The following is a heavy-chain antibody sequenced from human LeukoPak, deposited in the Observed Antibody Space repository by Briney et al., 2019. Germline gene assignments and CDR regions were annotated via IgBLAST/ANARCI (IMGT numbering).Heavy chain of an antibody. D-gene: IGHD3-3*01. CDR2: ISGSGGST. V-gene: IGHV3-23*01. CDR3: ARAGKYDFWSGYSARFDP. J-gene: IGHJ5*02. Sequence: PGGSLRLSCAASGFTFSSYAMSWVRQAPGKGLEWVSAISGSGGSTYYADSVKGRFTISRDNSKNTLYLQMNSLRAEDTAVYYCARAGKYDFWSGYSARFDPWGQGTLVTVSS. CDR1: GFTFSSYA.